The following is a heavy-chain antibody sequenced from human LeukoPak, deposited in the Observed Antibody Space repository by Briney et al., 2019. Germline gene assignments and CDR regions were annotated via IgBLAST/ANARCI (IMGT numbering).Heavy chain of an antibody. CDR3: AREGAYYDSSGYAPDY. J-gene: IGHJ4*02. Sequence: ASVKVSCKASGYTFTSYGIIWVRQAPGQGLEWMGWISAYNGNTNYAQKLQGRVTMTTDTSTSTAYMELRSLRSDDTAVYYCAREGAYYDSSGYAPDYWGQGTLVTVSS. D-gene: IGHD3-22*01. CDR2: ISAYNGNT. CDR1: GYTFTSYG. V-gene: IGHV1-18*01.